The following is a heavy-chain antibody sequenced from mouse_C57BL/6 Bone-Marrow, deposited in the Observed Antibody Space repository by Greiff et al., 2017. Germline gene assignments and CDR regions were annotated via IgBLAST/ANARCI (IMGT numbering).Heavy chain of an antibody. CDR2: IRNKANNHAK. V-gene: IGHV6-6*01. CDR3: TTWLLRNFDY. CDR1: GFTFSDAW. J-gene: IGHJ2*01. D-gene: IGHD2-3*01. Sequence: EVQLVESGGGLVQPGGSMKLSCAASGFTFSDAWMDWVRQSPEKGLEWVAEIRNKANNHAKNYAVSVKGRFTISRDDSKSSVYLQMNSLRAEDTGIYYCTTWLLRNFDYWGQGTTLTVSS.